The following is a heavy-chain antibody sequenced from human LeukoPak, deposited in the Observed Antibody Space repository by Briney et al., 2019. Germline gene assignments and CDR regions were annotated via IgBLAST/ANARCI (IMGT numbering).Heavy chain of an antibody. J-gene: IGHJ6*03. CDR1: GGSFSGYN. D-gene: IGHD3-22*01. V-gene: IGHV4-34*01. CDR2: INHSGST. Sequence: SETLSLTCGVYGGSFSGYNWTWIRQPPGKGLEWIGEINHSGSTNYNPSLKSRVTISVETSKNQFSLKLTSVTAADTAVYYCARGRSTLIVGETYYHYYMDVWGKGTTVTISS. CDR3: ARGRSTLIVGETYYHYYMDV.